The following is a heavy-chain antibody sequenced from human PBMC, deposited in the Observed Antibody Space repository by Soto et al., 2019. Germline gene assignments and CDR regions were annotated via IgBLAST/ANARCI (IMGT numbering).Heavy chain of an antibody. CDR2: ISYDGSNK. D-gene: IGHD1-1*01. CDR1: GFTFSSYG. Sequence: GGSLRLSCAASGFTFSSYGMHWVRQAPGKGLEWVAVISYDGSNKYYADSVKGRFTISRDNSKNTLYLQMNSLRAEDTAVYYWAKDRATTRHYFDDWGQASLVTVSS. CDR3: AKDRATTRHYFDD. J-gene: IGHJ4*02. V-gene: IGHV3-30*18.